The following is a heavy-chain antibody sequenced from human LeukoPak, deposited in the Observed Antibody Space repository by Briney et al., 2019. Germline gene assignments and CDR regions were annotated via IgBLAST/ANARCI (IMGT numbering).Heavy chain of an antibody. V-gene: IGHV4-39*07. CDR2: IYYSGST. CDR3: ARDNSDFGVAEDYYYYYYMDV. J-gene: IGHJ6*03. CDR1: GGSISSSSYY. D-gene: IGHD3-3*01. Sequence: SETLSLTCTVSGGSISSSSYYWGWIRQPPGKGLEWIGSIYYSGSTYYNPSLKSRVTISVDTSKNQFSLKLSSVTAADTAVYYCARDNSDFGVAEDYYYYYYMDVWGKGTTVTVSS.